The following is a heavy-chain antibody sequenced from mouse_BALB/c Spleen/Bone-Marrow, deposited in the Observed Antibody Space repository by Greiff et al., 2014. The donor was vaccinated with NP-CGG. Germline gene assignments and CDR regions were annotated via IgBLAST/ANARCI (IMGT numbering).Heavy chain of an antibody. CDR2: INPYNDGT. V-gene: IGHV1-14*01. J-gene: IGHJ3*01. CDR3: ARGGYGAWFAY. Sequence: SGPELVKPGASVKMSCKASGYTFTSYVMHWVKQKPGQGLEWIGYINPYNDGTKYNEKFKGKATLTSDKSSSTAYMQLSSLTAEDAAVYCCARGGYGAWFAYWGQGTLVTVSA. CDR1: GYTFTSYV. D-gene: IGHD2-2*01.